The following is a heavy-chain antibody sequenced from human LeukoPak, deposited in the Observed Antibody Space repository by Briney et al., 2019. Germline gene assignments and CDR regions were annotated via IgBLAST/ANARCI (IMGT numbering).Heavy chain of an antibody. CDR1: GFTFGSYA. V-gene: IGHV3-23*01. Sequence: PGGSLRLSCAASGFTFGSYAMTWVRQAPGKGLEWVSAISGSGGSTYYADSVKGRFTISRDNSKNTLNLQMNSLRAEDTAVYYCARDRGLRYFAGETYWGQGTLVTVSS. CDR3: ARDRGLRYFAGETY. J-gene: IGHJ4*02. D-gene: IGHD3-9*01. CDR2: ISGSGGST.